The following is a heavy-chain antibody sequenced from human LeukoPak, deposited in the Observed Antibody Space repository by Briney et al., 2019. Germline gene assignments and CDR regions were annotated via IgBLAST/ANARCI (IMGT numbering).Heavy chain of an antibody. Sequence: ASVKVSCKTFGYPFSSCGINWVRQAPGQGLEWMGWISGYNGDANYAQKFQGRVTMTTDTSTNTAYMDLRRLRSDDTAVYYCASLWFGELSSPPFDYWGQGTLVTVSS. J-gene: IGHJ4*02. D-gene: IGHD3-10*01. V-gene: IGHV1-18*01. CDR1: GYPFSSCG. CDR2: ISGYNGDA. CDR3: ASLWFGELSSPPFDY.